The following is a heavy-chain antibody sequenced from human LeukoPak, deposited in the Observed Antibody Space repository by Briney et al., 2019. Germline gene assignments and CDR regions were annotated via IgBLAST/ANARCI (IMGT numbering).Heavy chain of an antibody. CDR1: RFTCRHYY. Sequence: GGSLRLSCTASRFTCRHYYMSWVRQPPGKGLEWVAYMSGNGDSIFYADSVNGRFTISRDNANNLLSLQMNSLRADDTAIYYCVKGATMTNWGQGTLVTVSS. D-gene: IGHD3-22*01. J-gene: IGHJ4*02. CDR3: VKGATMTN. CDR2: MSGNGDSI. V-gene: IGHV3-11*01.